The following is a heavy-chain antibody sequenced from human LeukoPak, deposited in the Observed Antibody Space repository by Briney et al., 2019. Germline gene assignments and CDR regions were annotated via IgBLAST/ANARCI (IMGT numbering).Heavy chain of an antibody. D-gene: IGHD5-18*01. CDR1: GFTFSSYS. CDR2: ISSSSSYI. V-gene: IGHV3-21*01. CDR3: ASPFVCVDTAMDAGCYFDY. J-gene: IGHJ4*02. Sequence: GGSLRLSCAASGFTFSSYSMNWVRQAPGKGLEWVSSISSSSSYIYYADSEKGRFTISRDNAKNSLYLQMNSLRAEDTAVYYCASPFVCVDTAMDAGCYFDYWGQGTLVTVSS.